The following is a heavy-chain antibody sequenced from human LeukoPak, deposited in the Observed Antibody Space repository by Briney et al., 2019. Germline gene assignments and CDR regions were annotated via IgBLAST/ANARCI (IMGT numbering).Heavy chain of an antibody. Sequence: AGGSLRLSCAASGFTFSSYAMYWVRQAPGKGLEWVAVISYDGSNKYYADSVKGRFTISGENSKNTLYMQRNSLRDEDTAVYYSATGQPPGYCSSTSCYDVRGFFDYWGQGTLVTVSS. CDR3: ATGQPPGYCSSTSCYDVRGFFDY. V-gene: IGHV3-30-3*01. D-gene: IGHD2-2*01. CDR1: GFTFSSYA. CDR2: ISYDGSNK. J-gene: IGHJ4*02.